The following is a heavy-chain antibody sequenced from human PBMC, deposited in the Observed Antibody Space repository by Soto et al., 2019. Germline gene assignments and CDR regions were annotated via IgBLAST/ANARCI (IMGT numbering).Heavy chain of an antibody. CDR2: IYHSGST. CDR1: GGSISSGGYS. V-gene: IGHV4-30-2*01. Sequence: SETLSLTCAVSGGSISSGGYSWSWIRQPPGKGLEWIGYIYHSGSTYYNPSLKSRVTISVDRSKNQFSLKLSSVTAADTAVYYCARAIGYCSGGSCYSELNWFDPWGQGTLVTVSS. D-gene: IGHD2-15*01. J-gene: IGHJ5*02. CDR3: ARAIGYCSGGSCYSELNWFDP.